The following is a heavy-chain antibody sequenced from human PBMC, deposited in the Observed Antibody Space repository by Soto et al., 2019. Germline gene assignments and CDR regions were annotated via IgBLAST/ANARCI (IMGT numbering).Heavy chain of an antibody. J-gene: IGHJ4*02. CDR1: GGTFSSYA. CDR2: IIPIFGTA. V-gene: IGHV1-69*12. Sequence: QVQLVQSGAEVKKPGSSVKVSCKASGGTFSSYAISWVRQAPGQGLEWMGGIIPIFGTANYAQKFQGSVTITADESTSTAYMELSSLRSEDTAVYYCASGGRSGYRAAGRVDYWGQGTLVTVSS. D-gene: IGHD6-13*01. CDR3: ASGGRSGYRAAGRVDY.